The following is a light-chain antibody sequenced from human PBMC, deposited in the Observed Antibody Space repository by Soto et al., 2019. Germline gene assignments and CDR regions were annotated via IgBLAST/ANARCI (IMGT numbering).Light chain of an antibody. CDR3: QVRDSSSDHRV. J-gene: IGLJ1*01. Sequence: SYELTQSPSVSVAPGQTASITCGGDDIGSKSVHWYRQMPGQAPVLVVYGDSDRPSGIPERFSGSNSGNTATLTISRVEAGDEADYYCQVRDSSSDHRVLGSGTKVTVL. CDR2: GDS. V-gene: IGLV3-21*02. CDR1: DIGSKS.